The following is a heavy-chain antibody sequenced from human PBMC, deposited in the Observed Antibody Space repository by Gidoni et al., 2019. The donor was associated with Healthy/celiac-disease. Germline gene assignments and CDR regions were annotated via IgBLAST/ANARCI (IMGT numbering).Heavy chain of an antibody. D-gene: IGHD5-18*01. CDR2: INHSGST. Sequence: QVQLQQWGAGLLKPSETLSLTCAVSGGSFSGYYWSWLRQPPGTGLEWIGEINHSGSTNYNPSLKSRVTISVDTSKNQFSLKLSSVTAADTAVYYCASPRGLYSYGPTGFDYWGQGTLVTVSS. CDR1: GGSFSGYY. J-gene: IGHJ4*02. CDR3: ASPRGLYSYGPTGFDY. V-gene: IGHV4-34*01.